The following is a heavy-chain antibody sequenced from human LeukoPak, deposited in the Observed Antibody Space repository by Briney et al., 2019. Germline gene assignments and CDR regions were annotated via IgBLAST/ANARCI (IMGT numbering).Heavy chain of an antibody. CDR2: IYYSGST. D-gene: IGHD4-23*01. J-gene: IGHJ4*02. CDR3: ARDRTDGGLPYYFDY. CDR1: GGSISSYY. Sequence: SETLSLTCTVSGGSISSYYWSWIRQPPGKGLEWIGYIYYSGSTNYNPSLKNRVTISVDTSKNQFSLKLSSVTAADTAVYYCARDRTDGGLPYYFDYWGQGTLVTVSS. V-gene: IGHV4-59*01.